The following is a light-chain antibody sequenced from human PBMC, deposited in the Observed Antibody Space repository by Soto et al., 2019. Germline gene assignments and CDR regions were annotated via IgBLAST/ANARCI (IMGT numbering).Light chain of an antibody. CDR2: GAS. CDR3: QEYNGYST. J-gene: IGKJ1*01. V-gene: IGKV3-15*01. CDR1: HSVSSR. Sequence: EKVMTQSPATLSVSPGERATLSCRASHSVSSRLAWYQQKPGQAPRLLIYGASTRATGLPARFSGSGSGTEFALTISSLQPDDSATYYCQEYNGYSTFGQGTKV.